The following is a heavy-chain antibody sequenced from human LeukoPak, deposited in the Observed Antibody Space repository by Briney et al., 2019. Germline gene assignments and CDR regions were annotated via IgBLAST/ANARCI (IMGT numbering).Heavy chain of an antibody. CDR1: GLTFSSYA. Sequence: GGSLRLSCVASGLTFSSYAMSWVRQAPGRGREWVSAFSGSGGNTYYADSVKGRFTISRDNSKNTLYLQMNSLRAEHTAVYYCAKSSPPPLRYWGQGTLVTVSS. J-gene: IGHJ4*02. CDR3: AKSSPPPLRY. CDR2: FSGSGGNT. V-gene: IGHV3-23*01.